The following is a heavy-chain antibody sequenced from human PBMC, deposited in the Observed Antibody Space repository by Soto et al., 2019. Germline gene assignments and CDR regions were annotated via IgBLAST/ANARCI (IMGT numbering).Heavy chain of an antibody. CDR2: VSENGGSRGGT. CDR1: GFTFSSSA. J-gene: IGHJ3*02. CDR3: ASAKAVVIAALGI. D-gene: IGHD2-21*01. V-gene: IGHV3-23*01. Sequence: EVQLLESGGGLVQPGGSLRLSCTASGFTFSSSAMNWVRQAPGQGLEWVASVSENGGSRGGTYYADSVKGRFTISRDNSKNTLYLQMDSLRGADTAVYYWASAKAVVIAALGIWGQGTMVTVSS.